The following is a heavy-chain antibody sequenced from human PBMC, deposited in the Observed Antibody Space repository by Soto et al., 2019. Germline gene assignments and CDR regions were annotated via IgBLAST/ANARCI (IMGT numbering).Heavy chain of an antibody. D-gene: IGHD1-26*01. CDR3: ARDGESYYYYYYGMDV. CDR2: IKQDGSEK. CDR1: GFTFSSYW. V-gene: IGHV3-7*01. J-gene: IGHJ6*02. Sequence: GGSLRLSCAASGFTFSSYWMSWVRQAPGKGLEWVANIKQDGSEKYYVDSVKGRFTISRDNAKNSLYLQMNSLRAEDTAGYYCARDGESYYYYYYGMDVWGQGTTVTVSS.